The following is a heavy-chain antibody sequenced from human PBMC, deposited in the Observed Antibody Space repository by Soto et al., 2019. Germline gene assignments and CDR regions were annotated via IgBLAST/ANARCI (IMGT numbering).Heavy chain of an antibody. CDR2: ISSSGYT. Sequence: QVQLQESGPGLVKPSETLSLTCTDSSGSINNYYWSWIRQPAGKGLEWIGRISSSGYTNYNPSLKSRVTMSLDTSKNQFSLKLDSLTAADTAVYYCARVTGTTGYLDYWGQGTLVTVSS. J-gene: IGHJ4*02. CDR1: SGSINNYY. V-gene: IGHV4-4*07. D-gene: IGHD1-20*01. CDR3: ARVTGTTGYLDY.